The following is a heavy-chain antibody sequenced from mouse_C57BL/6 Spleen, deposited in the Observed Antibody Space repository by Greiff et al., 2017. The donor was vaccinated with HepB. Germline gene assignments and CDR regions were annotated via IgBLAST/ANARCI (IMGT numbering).Heavy chain of an antibody. D-gene: IGHD2-1*01. V-gene: IGHV10-1*01. CDR2: IRSKSNNYAT. CDR1: GFSFNTYA. CDR3: VRHGLLWDWYFDV. Sequence: EVMLVESGGGLVQPKGSLKLSCAASGFSFNTYAMNWVRQAPGKGLEWVARIRSKSNNYATYYADSVKDRFTISRDDSESMLYLQMNNLKTEDTAMYYCVRHGLLWDWYFDVWGTGTTVTVSS. J-gene: IGHJ1*03.